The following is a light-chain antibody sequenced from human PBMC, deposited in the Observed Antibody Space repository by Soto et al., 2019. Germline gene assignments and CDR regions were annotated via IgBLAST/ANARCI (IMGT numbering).Light chain of an antibody. CDR3: QHYNNLRYT. CDR2: WAS. CDR1: QSVLYSSNNKNY. V-gene: IGKV4-1*01. J-gene: IGKJ2*01. Sequence: DIVMTQSPDSLAVSLGERATINCKSSQSVLYSSNNKNYLAWYQQKPGQPPKLLIYWASTRESGVPDRFSGSGSGTDFTLTISSLQAEDVAVYYCQHYNNLRYTFGQGTKLEIK.